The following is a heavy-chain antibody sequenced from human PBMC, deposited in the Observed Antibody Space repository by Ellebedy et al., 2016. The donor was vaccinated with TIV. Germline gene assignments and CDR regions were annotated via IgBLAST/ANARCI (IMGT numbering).Heavy chain of an antibody. D-gene: IGHD1-14*01. CDR3: VRHRGYNFDV. Sequence: GESLKISCAASGFTFDSYAMSWVRQAPGKGLEWVSRINSDGSSTIYADSVKGRFTISRDNTKNTLYLQMNSLRAEDTALYYCVRHRGYNFDVWGQGTMVTVSS. J-gene: IGHJ3*01. CDR1: GFTFDSYA. CDR2: INSDGSST. V-gene: IGHV3-74*01.